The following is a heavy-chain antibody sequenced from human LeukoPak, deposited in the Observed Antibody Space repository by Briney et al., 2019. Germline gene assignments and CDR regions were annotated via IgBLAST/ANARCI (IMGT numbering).Heavy chain of an antibody. CDR1: GGTFSSYA. CDR2: ISAYNGDR. J-gene: IGHJ3*01. CDR3: ARGETYYYGSGSRSAFDL. V-gene: IGHV1-18*01. Sequence: GASVKVSCKASGGTFSSYAISWVRQAPGQGLEWMGWISAYNGDRDYAQSLQDKMTMTTDTSTSTAYMELENLTPDDTAVYFCARGETYYYGSGSRSAFDLWGQGTVVIVSS. D-gene: IGHD3-10*01.